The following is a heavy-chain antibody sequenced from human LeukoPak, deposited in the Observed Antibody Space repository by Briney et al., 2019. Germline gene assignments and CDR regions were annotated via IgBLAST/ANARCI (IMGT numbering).Heavy chain of an antibody. CDR1: GGSISSSSYY. D-gene: IGHD1-26*01. CDR2: IYYSGST. Sequence: PSETLSLTCTVSGGSISSSSYYWGWIRQPPGKGLEWIGSIYYSGSTYYNPSLKSRVTISVDTSKNQFSLKLSSVTAADTAVYYCARQGSGSYLLDFDYWGQGTLVTVSS. J-gene: IGHJ4*02. CDR3: ARQGSGSYLLDFDY. V-gene: IGHV4-39*01.